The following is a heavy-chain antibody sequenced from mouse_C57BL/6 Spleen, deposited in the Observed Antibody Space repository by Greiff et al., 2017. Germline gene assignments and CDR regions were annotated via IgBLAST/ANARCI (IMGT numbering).Heavy chain of an antibody. V-gene: IGHV3-1*01. CDR2: ISYSGST. D-gene: IGHD1-1*01. J-gene: IGHJ2*01. Sequence: VQLKESGPGMVKPSQSLSLTCTVTGYSITSGYDWHWIRHFPGNKLEWMGYISYSGSTNYNPSLKSRISITHDTSKNHFFLKLNSVTTEDTATYYCARGDYYGSLDYWGQGTTLTVSS. CDR1: GYSITSGYD. CDR3: ARGDYYGSLDY.